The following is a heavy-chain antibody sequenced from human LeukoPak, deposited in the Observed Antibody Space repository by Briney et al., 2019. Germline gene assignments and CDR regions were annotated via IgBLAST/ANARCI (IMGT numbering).Heavy chain of an antibody. Sequence: SETLSLTCTVSGGSISSGGYYWSWIRQHPGKGLEWIGYIYYSGSTYYNPSLKSRVTISVDTSKNQFSLKLSSVTAADTAVYYCAREWIGNGWSAFDYWGQGTLLTASS. CDR3: AREWIGNGWSAFDY. CDR2: IYYSGST. CDR1: GGSISSGGYY. J-gene: IGHJ4*02. V-gene: IGHV4-31*03. D-gene: IGHD6-19*01.